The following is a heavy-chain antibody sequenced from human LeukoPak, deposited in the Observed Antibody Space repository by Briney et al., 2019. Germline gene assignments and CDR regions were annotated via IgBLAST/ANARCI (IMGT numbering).Heavy chain of an antibody. V-gene: IGHV3-48*03. D-gene: IGHD5-18*01. Sequence: GGSLRLSCAASGFTFSSYEMNWVRQAPGKGLEWVSYISSSGSTIYYADSVKGRFTISRDNAKNSLYLQMNSLRAEDTAVYYCVRDSLVGYGHRYFDCWGQGTLVTVSS. CDR3: VRDSLVGYGHRYFDC. CDR1: GFTFSSYE. CDR2: ISSSGSTI. J-gene: IGHJ4*02.